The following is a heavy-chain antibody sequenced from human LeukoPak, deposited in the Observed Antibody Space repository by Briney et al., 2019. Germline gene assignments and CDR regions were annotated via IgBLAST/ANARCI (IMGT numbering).Heavy chain of an antibody. CDR1: GYTFTTYD. V-gene: IGHV1-8*01. J-gene: IGHJ4*02. CDR3: TREGSGSYGD. Sequence: ASVKVSCKASGYTFTTYDINWVRQATGQGLEWMGWMNPNSGNTGYAQKFQGRFTMTRNTSISTAYMELSSLGSEDTAVYYCTREGSGSYGDWGQGTLVTVSS. D-gene: IGHD1-26*01. CDR2: MNPNSGNT.